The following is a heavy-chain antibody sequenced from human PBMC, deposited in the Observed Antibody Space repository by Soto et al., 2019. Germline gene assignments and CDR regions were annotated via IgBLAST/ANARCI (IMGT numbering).Heavy chain of an antibody. D-gene: IGHD2-2*01. Sequence: QPGGSLRLSCAASGLTLSSYWMHWVRQAPGKGLVWVSRINSDGSSTSYADSVKGRFTISRDNAKNTLYLQMNSLRAEDTAVYYCARDRSVDGTRIFDYWGQGTLVTVSS. CDR1: GLTLSSYW. J-gene: IGHJ4*02. CDR3: ARDRSVDGTRIFDY. CDR2: INSDGSST. V-gene: IGHV3-74*01.